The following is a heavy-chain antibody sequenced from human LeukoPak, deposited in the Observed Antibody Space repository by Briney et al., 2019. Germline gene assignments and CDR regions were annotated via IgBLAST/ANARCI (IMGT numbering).Heavy chain of an antibody. Sequence: GGSLRLSCAASGFTFSSYSMNWVRQAPGKGLEWVSSISSSTSYIYYADSVKGRFTISRDNAKNSLYLQMNSLRPEDTAVYYCAREYSGSYYQFDCWGQGTLVTVSS. CDR3: AREYSGSYYQFDC. D-gene: IGHD1-26*01. CDR2: ISSSTSYI. J-gene: IGHJ4*02. CDR1: GFTFSSYS. V-gene: IGHV3-21*01.